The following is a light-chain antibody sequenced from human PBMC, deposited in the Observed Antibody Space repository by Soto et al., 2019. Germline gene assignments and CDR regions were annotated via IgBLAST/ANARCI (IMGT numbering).Light chain of an antibody. CDR1: QSVSSN. CDR3: QTYDNLPSCLT. CDR2: GAS. Sequence: EIVMTQSPGTLSVSPGERAILSCRASQSVSSNLAWYQQKPGQAPRLLIYGASTRATGIPSRFSGSGSGTESTLTISSLQSEDFAGYYCQTYDNLPSCLTFGGGTKVEI. V-gene: IGKV3-15*01. J-gene: IGKJ4*02.